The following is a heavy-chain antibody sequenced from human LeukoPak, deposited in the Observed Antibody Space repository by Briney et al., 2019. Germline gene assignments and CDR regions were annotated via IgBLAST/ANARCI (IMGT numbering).Heavy chain of an antibody. CDR1: GFSFTSYA. J-gene: IGHJ6*03. CDR3: ARVVATTARSYYYYYMDA. D-gene: IGHD1-1*01. Sequence: GGSLRLSCSASGFSFTSYAMNWVRQAPGKGLEWVSSITTGSYYIYYADSVRRRFSVSRDNDKNSRYLEMTSLRAEDTAVYYCARVVATTARSYYYYYMDAWGKGTTVTVSS. CDR2: ITTGSYYI. V-gene: IGHV3-21*06.